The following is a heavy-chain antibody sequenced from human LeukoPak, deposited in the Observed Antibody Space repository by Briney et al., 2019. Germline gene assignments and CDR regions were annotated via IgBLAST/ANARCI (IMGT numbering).Heavy chain of an antibody. CDR2: IYYGGST. CDR3: AIRRGDI. V-gene: IGHV4-59*08. CDR1: GGSISSYY. Sequence: SETLSLTCTVSGGSISSYYWSWIRQPPGKGLEWIGYIYYGGSTNYNPSLKSRVTISVDTSKNQFSLKLSSVTAADTAVYYCAIRRGDIWGQGTMVTVSS. J-gene: IGHJ3*02.